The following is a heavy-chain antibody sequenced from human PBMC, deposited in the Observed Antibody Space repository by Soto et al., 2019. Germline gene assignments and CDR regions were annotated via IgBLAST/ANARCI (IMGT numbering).Heavy chain of an antibody. CDR1: GFTFSSYG. Sequence: ESGGGVVQPGRSLRLSCAASGFTFSSYGMHWVRQAQGKGLEWVAVISYDGSNKYCADSVKGRFTISRDNSKNPLYLQMIGLRADDTAVYYCAKAMVVMTAISGGGSCDKWGQGTSVTVSS. J-gene: IGHJ3*02. V-gene: IGHV3-30*18. CDR2: ISYDGSNK. CDR3: AKAMVVMTAISGGGSCDK. D-gene: IGHD2-21*02.